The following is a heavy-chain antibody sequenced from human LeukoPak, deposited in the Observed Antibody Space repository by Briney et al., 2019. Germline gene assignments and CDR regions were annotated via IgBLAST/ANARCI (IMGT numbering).Heavy chain of an antibody. J-gene: IGHJ5*02. Sequence: GGSLRLSCAASGFTFSDYAMTWVRQGPGKGLEWVSALGVSVSGYGGSTYYADSVKGRFTISRDNSKNSLYLQMNSLRAEDTAVYYCARGYSYGSVAWGQGTLVTVSS. D-gene: IGHD5-18*01. CDR3: ARGYSYGSVA. CDR2: LGVSVSGYGGST. CDR1: GFTFSDYA. V-gene: IGHV3-23*01.